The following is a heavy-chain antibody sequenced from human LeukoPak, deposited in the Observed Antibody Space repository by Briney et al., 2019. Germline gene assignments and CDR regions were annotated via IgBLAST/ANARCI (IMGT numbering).Heavy chain of an antibody. Sequence: SETLSLTCAVYGGSFSGYYWSWIRQPPGKGLEWIGSIYYSGSTYYNPSLKSRVTISVDTSKNQFSLKLSSVTAADTAVYYCARHTSGYSSGWYLFDYWGQGTLVTVSS. CDR2: IYYSGST. D-gene: IGHD6-19*01. CDR1: GGSFSGYY. CDR3: ARHTSGYSSGWYLFDY. J-gene: IGHJ4*02. V-gene: IGHV4-34*01.